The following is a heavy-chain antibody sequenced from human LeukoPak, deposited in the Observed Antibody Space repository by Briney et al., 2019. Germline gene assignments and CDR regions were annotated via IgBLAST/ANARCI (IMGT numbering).Heavy chain of an antibody. Sequence: GGSLRLFCAASGFIVCNNYMSWVRQAPGKGLEWVSVIYSSGGTFYSDSVKGRFTISRDCSKNTLYLQMNSLRADDTAVYYCARDSNGPAFWGQGTVVTVSS. CDR2: IYSSGGT. CDR1: GFIVCNNY. D-gene: IGHD6-19*01. J-gene: IGHJ4*02. V-gene: IGHV3-53*01. CDR3: ARDSNGPAF.